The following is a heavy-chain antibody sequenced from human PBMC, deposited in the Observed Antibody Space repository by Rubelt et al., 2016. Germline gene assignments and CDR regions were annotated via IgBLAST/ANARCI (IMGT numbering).Heavy chain of an antibody. CDR3: ARDGVGPVSGVGNSYGEVGFDY. J-gene: IGHJ4*02. D-gene: IGHD3-10*01. Sequence: YYWGWIRQPPGKGLEWIGSIYYSGSTYYNPSLKSRVTISVDTSKNQFSLKLSSVTAADTAVYYCARDGVGPVSGVGNSYGEVGFDYWGQGTLVTVSS. CDR2: IYYSGST. V-gene: IGHV4-39*07. CDR1: YY.